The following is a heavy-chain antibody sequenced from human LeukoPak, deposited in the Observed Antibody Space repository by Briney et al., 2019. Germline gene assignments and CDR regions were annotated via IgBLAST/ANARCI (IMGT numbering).Heavy chain of an antibody. V-gene: IGHV3-30-3*01. Sequence: AGGSLRPSCAASGFTFSSYAMHWVRQAPGKGLEWVAVISYDGSNKYYADSVKGRFTISRDNAKNSLYLQMNSLRAEDTAFYYCAKDMAGEGSSSWGGGYFDYWGQGTLVTVSS. CDR3: AKDMAGEGSSSWGGGYFDY. CDR2: ISYDGSNK. J-gene: IGHJ4*02. CDR1: GFTFSSYA. D-gene: IGHD6-13*01.